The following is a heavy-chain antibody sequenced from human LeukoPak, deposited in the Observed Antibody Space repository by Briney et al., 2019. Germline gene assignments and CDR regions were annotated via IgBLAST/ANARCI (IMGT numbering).Heavy chain of an antibody. Sequence: SETLSLTCAVYGGSFSGYYWSWIRQPPGKGLEWIGEINHSGSTNYNPSLKSRATISVDTSKNQFSLKLSSVTAADTAIYYCARVGAAAGYTIEHFQHWGQGTLVTVSS. J-gene: IGHJ1*01. CDR3: ARVGAAAGYTIEHFQH. CDR2: INHSGST. D-gene: IGHD6-13*01. V-gene: IGHV4-34*01. CDR1: GGSFSGYY.